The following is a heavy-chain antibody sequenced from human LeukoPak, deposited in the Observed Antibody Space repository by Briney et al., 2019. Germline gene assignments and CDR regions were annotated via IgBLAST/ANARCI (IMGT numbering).Heavy chain of an antibody. V-gene: IGHV3-30*18. CDR3: AKDKVGVGAY. D-gene: IGHD1-26*01. J-gene: IGHJ4*02. CDR2: ISYDGSNK. CDR1: GFTFSSYG. Sequence: PGGSLRLSCAASGFTFSSYGMHWVRQAPGKGLEWVAVISYDGSNKYYAASVKGRFTISRDNSKNTLYLQMNSLRAEDTAVYYCAKDKVGVGAYWGQGTLVTVSS.